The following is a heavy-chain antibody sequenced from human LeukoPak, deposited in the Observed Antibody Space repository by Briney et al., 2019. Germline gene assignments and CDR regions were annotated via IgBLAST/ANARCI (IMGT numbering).Heavy chain of an antibody. CDR1: GFTFSSYS. CDR2: ISSSSSYI. Sequence: PGGSLRLSCAASGFTFSSYSMSWVRQAPGKGLEWVSSISSSSSYIYYADPVKGRFTISRGNAKNSLYLQMNSLRAEDTAVYYCARWYYYDTSGYYHGFDYWGQGTLVTVSS. CDR3: ARWYYYDTSGYYHGFDY. V-gene: IGHV3-21*01. D-gene: IGHD3-22*01. J-gene: IGHJ4*02.